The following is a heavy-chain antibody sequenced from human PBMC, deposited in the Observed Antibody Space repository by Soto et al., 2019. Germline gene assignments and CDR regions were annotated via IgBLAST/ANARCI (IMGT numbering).Heavy chain of an antibody. D-gene: IGHD1-1*01. CDR1: GGSISSSNW. CDR3: ARVNRGATTTRPHYYFDY. J-gene: IGHJ4*02. V-gene: IGHV4-4*02. CDR2: IYHSGST. Sequence: QVQLQESGPGLVKPSGTLSLTCAVSGGSISSSNWWSWVRQPPGKGLEWFGEIYHSGSTHYNPSLKSRASITVDQSEDQFSLKLSSVTAADTAVYYCARVNRGATTTRPHYYFDYWGQGTLVTVSS.